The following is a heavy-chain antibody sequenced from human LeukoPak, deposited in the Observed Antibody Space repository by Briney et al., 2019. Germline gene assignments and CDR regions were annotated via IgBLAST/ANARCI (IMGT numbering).Heavy chain of an antibody. V-gene: IGHV3-21*01. J-gene: IGHJ6*03. Sequence: KSGGSVRLSCAASGFTFSSYSMNWVRQAPGKGLEWVSSISSSSSYIYYADSVKGRFTISRDNAKNSLYLQMNSLRAEDTAVYYCARDPGGILVYYYYMDVWGKGTTVTVSS. CDR3: ARDPGGILVYYYYMDV. CDR2: ISSSSSYI. D-gene: IGHD3-3*01. CDR1: GFTFSSYS.